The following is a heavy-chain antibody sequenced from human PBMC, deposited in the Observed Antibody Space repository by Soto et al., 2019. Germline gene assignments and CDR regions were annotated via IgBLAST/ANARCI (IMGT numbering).Heavy chain of an antibody. CDR3: ARLSKVPTFRGGWFYP. V-gene: IGHV4-39*01. CDR2: IYYSGST. Sequence: SETLSLTCTVSGGSISSSSYYWGWIRQPPGKGLEWIGSIYYSGSTYYNPSLKSRVAISVDTSKNQFSLKLSSVTAADTAVYYCARLSKVPTFRGGWFYPCAPGSL. D-gene: IGHD3-16*01. CDR1: GGSISSSSYY. J-gene: IGHJ5*02.